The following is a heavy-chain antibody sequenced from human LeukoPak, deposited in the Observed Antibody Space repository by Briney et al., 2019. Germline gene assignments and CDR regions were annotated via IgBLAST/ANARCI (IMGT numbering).Heavy chain of an antibody. CDR3: VRSLDY. Sequence: GGSLRLSCVGSGFTFRSHAMSWVRQAPEKGLEFVSGIYENGGTTYYADSVKGRFSISRDNSKNTLYLQMDSLRGEDTAVYYCVRSLDYWGQGTLVTVSS. CDR2: IYENGGTT. V-gene: IGHV3-23*01. CDR1: GFTFRSHA. J-gene: IGHJ4*02.